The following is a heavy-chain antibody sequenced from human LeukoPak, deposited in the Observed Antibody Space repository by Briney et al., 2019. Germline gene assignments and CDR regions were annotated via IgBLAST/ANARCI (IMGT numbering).Heavy chain of an antibody. CDR2: INHSGST. CDR1: GGSFSGYY. CDR3: ARNRVPAAMVRGKTYGMDV. V-gene: IGHV4-34*01. J-gene: IGHJ6*02. D-gene: IGHD2-2*01. Sequence: SETLSLTCAVYGGSFSGYYWSWIRQPPGKGLEWIGEINHSGSTNYNPSLKSRVTISVDTSKNQFSLKLSSVTAADTAVYYCARNRVPAAMVRGKTYGMDVWGQGTRSPSP.